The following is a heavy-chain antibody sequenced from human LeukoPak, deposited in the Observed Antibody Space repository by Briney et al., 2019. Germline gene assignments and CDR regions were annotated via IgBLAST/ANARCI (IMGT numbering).Heavy chain of an antibody. J-gene: IGHJ2*01. CDR3: ARDRTVDSYGHWYFDL. Sequence: SETLSLTCAVYGGSFSGYYWSWIRQPPGKGLEWIGYIYYSGSTNYNPSLKSRVTISVDTSKNQFSLKLSSVTAADTAVYYCARDRTVDSYGHWYFDLWGRGTLVTVSS. D-gene: IGHD5-18*01. CDR1: GGSFSGYY. CDR2: IYYSGST. V-gene: IGHV4-59*01.